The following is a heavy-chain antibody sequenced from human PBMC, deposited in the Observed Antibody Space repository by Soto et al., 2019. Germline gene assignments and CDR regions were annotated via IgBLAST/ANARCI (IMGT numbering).Heavy chain of an antibody. CDR3: ARDYYDSSGYYTPRFDY. Sequence: SVKVSCKASGGTFSSYAISWVRQAPGQGLEWMGGIIPIFGTANYAQKFQGRVTITADESTSTAYMELSSLRSEDTAVYYCARDYYDSSGYYTPRFDYWGQGTLVTVSS. CDR1: GGTFSSYA. V-gene: IGHV1-69*13. J-gene: IGHJ4*02. D-gene: IGHD3-22*01. CDR2: IIPIFGTA.